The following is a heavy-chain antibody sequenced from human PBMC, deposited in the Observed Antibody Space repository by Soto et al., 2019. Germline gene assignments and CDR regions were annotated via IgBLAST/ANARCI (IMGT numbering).Heavy chain of an antibody. V-gene: IGHV4-34*01. D-gene: IGHD3-10*01. CDR3: ARGYTMVRGAQGV. Sequence: SETLSLTCAVYGGSFSGYYWSWIRQPPGKGLEWIGEINHSGSTNYNPSLKSRVTISVDTSKNQFSLKLSSVTAADTAVYYCARGYTMVRGAQGVWGQGTTVTVSS. CDR1: GGSFSGYY. J-gene: IGHJ6*01. CDR2: INHSGST.